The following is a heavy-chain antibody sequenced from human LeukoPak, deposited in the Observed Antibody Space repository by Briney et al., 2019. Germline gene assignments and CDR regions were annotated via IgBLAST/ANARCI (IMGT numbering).Heavy chain of an antibody. D-gene: IGHD6-6*01. CDR2: ISGSGGST. J-gene: IGHJ4*02. CDR1: GFTFNNYA. Sequence: PGGSLRLPCAVSGFTFNNYAMSWVRQAPGKGLEWVSGISGSGGSTYYADSVKGRFTISRDNSKNTLYLQMNSLRAEDTAVYYCAKRSSIAFFDYWGQGTLVTVSS. CDR3: AKRSSIAFFDY. V-gene: IGHV3-23*01.